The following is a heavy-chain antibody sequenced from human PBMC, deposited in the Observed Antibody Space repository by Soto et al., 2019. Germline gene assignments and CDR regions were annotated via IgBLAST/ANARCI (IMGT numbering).Heavy chain of an antibody. D-gene: IGHD3-10*01. V-gene: IGHV3-53*01. CDR3: ARDENLGWGWFDP. Sequence: GGSLRPSCAASGFTVSSNYMSWVRQAPGKGLEWVSVIYSGGSTYYADSVKGRFTISRDNSKNTLYLQMNSLRAEDTAVYYCARDENLGWGWFDPWGQGTLVTVSS. J-gene: IGHJ5*02. CDR1: GFTVSSNY. CDR2: IYSGGST.